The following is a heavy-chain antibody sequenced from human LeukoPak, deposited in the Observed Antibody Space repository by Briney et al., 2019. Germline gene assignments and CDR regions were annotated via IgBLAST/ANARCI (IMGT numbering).Heavy chain of an antibody. J-gene: IGHJ6*02. CDR3: ARVLAAAGTPPHYYYGMDV. Sequence: SETLSLTCTVSGGSISSYYWSWIRQPPGKGLEWIGYIYYSGSTNYNPSLKSRVTISVDTSKNQFSLKLSSVTAADTAVYYCARVLAAAGTPPHYYYGMDVWGQGTTVTVSS. CDR2: IYYSGST. D-gene: IGHD6-13*01. V-gene: IGHV4-59*01. CDR1: GGSISSYY.